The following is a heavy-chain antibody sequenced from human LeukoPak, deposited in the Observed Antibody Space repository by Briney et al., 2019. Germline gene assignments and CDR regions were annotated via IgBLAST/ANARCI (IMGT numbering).Heavy chain of an antibody. CDR3: ARVRYYYGSGSYYRSYYYYMDV. V-gene: IGHV4-34*01. J-gene: IGHJ6*03. CDR1: GGSFSGYY. Sequence: SETLSLTCAVYGGSFSGYYWSWIRQPPGKGLEWIGEINHSGSTNYNPSLKSRVTISVDTSKNQFSLKLSSVTAADTAVYYCARVRYYYGSGSYYRSYYYYMDVWGKGTTVTISS. CDR2: INHSGST. D-gene: IGHD3-10*01.